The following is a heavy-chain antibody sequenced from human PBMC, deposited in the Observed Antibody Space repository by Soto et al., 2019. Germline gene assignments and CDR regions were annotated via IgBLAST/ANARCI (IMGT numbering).Heavy chain of an antibody. Sequence: SETLSLTCTVSGGSISSYYWSWIRQPPGKGLEWIGYIYYSGSTNYNPSLKSRVTISVDTSKSQFSLKLSSVTAADTAVYYCARDTGADCSGGSCYQSLDAFDIWGQGTMVTVSS. V-gene: IGHV4-59*01. J-gene: IGHJ3*02. CDR2: IYYSGST. D-gene: IGHD2-15*01. CDR1: GGSISSYY. CDR3: ARDTGADCSGGSCYQSLDAFDI.